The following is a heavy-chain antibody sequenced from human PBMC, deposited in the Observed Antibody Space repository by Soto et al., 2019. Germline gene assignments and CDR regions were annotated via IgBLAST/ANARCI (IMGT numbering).Heavy chain of an antibody. CDR3: ARVALWFGELPPHFDY. D-gene: IGHD3-10*01. CDR1: GYRFTNYW. Sequence: GESLKISCKGSGYRFTNYWIGWVRQMPGKGLEWMGIIYPGDSDTRYSPSFQGQVTISADKSVTTAYLQWSSLKASDTAMYYCARVALWFGELPPHFDYWGQGTLVTVSS. CDR2: IYPGDSDT. J-gene: IGHJ4*02. V-gene: IGHV5-51*01.